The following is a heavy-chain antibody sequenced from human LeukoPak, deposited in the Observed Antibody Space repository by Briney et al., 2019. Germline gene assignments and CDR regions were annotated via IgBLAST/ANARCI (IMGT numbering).Heavy chain of an antibody. J-gene: IGHJ4*02. CDR1: GGSFSGYY. CDR3: ARRDDYGGLDF. CDR2: INHSGST. V-gene: IGHV4-34*01. D-gene: IGHD4-23*01. Sequence: SETLSLTCAVYGGSFSGYYWSWIRQPPGKGLEWIGEINHSGSTNYNPSLKSRVTISVDTSKNQFSLKLSSVTAADTAVYYCARRDDYGGLDFWGQGTLVTVSS.